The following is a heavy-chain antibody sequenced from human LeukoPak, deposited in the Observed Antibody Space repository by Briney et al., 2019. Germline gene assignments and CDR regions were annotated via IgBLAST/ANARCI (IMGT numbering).Heavy chain of an antibody. V-gene: IGHV1-69*05. CDR3: ARAGVAVAGTGGGAFDI. Sequence: VASVKVSCKASGGTFGSYAISWVRQAPGQGLEWMGRIIPIFGTANYAQKFQGRVTITTDESTSTAYMELSSLRSEDTAVYYCARAGVAVAGTGGGAFDIWGQGTMVTVSS. D-gene: IGHD6-19*01. J-gene: IGHJ3*02. CDR1: GGTFGSYA. CDR2: IIPIFGTA.